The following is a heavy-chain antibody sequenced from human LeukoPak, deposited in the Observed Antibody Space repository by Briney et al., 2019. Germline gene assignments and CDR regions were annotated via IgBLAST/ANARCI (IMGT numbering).Heavy chain of an antibody. Sequence: PSETLSLTCTVSGGSISSYYWSWIRHPPGKGLEWIGYIYYSGSTNYNPSLKSRVTISVDTSKNQFSLKLSSVTAADTAVYYCARGISTSGYDWPFDYWGQGTLVTVSS. CDR2: IYYSGST. CDR1: GGSISSYY. D-gene: IGHD5-12*01. J-gene: IGHJ4*02. V-gene: IGHV4-59*01. CDR3: ARGISTSGYDWPFDY.